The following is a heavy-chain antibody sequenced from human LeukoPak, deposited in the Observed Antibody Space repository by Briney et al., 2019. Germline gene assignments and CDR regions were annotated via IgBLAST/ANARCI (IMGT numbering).Heavy chain of an antibody. CDR1: GFTFSDYY. V-gene: IGHV3-23*01. J-gene: IGHJ4*02. D-gene: IGHD3-16*01. Sequence: PGGSLRLSCAASGFTFSDYYMSWVRQAPGKGLEWVSFISGTGGTTFYADSVKGRFIISRDNSKNTVYMQMNSLRAEDTAVYYCAKTGTDVWGSPRLSAYYFEFWGQGTLVTVSS. CDR3: AKTGTDVWGSPRLSAYYFEF. CDR2: ISGTGGTT.